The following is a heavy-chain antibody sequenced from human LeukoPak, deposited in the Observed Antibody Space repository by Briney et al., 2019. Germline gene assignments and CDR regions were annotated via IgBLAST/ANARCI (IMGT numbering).Heavy chain of an antibody. V-gene: IGHV3-23*01. CDR3: ARGEVVPAAIWSGTGGYYYYYMDV. CDR1: GFTFSSYG. J-gene: IGHJ6*03. D-gene: IGHD2-2*01. Sequence: PGGSLRLSCAASGFTFSSYGMSWVRQAPGKGLEWVSAISGSGGSTYYADSVKGRFTISRDNSKNTLHLQMNSLRAEDTAVYYCARGEVVPAAIWSGTGGYYYYYMDVWGKGTTVTISS. CDR2: ISGSGGST.